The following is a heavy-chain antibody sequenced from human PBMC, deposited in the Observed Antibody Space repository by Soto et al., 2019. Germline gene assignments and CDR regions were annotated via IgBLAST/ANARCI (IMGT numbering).Heavy chain of an antibody. D-gene: IGHD3-22*01. CDR1: GGSISSYY. V-gene: IGHV4-59*01. CDR2: IYYSGST. J-gene: IGHJ6*02. Sequence: PSETLSLTCTVSGGSISSYYWSWIRQPPGKGLEWIGYIYYSGSTNYNPSLKSRVTISVDTSKNQFSLKLSSVTAADTAVYYCARDRGVIVVDNYYYYGMDVWGQGTTVT. CDR3: ARDRGVIVVDNYYYYGMDV.